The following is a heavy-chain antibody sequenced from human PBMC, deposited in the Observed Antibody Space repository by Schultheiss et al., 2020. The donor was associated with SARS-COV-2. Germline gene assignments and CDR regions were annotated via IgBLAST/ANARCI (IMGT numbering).Heavy chain of an antibody. J-gene: IGHJ1*01. CDR3: AVTLRADRSGSAEYFQH. CDR2: INQSGST. Sequence: GSLRLSCTVSSGSFSGYYWSWIRQPPGKGLEWIGEINQSGSTNYNPSLKSRVTISVDTSKNQFSLKLSSVTAADTAVYYCAVTLRADRSGSAEYFQHWGQGTLVTVSS. V-gene: IGHV4-34*01. CDR1: SGSFSGYY. D-gene: IGHD2-15*01.